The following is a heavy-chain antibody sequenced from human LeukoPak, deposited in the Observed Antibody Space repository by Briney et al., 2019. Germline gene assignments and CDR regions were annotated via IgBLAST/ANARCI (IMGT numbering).Heavy chain of an antibody. CDR2: INQSGNT. Sequence: ASETLSLTCSVYGGSFGGYYWSWIRQSPEKGLEWIAEINQSGNTNYNPSLKSRVTISVDTPKNQFSLKVTSVVAADTAVYYCATGPGGYYFDYWSQGTLVTVSS. D-gene: IGHD3-3*01. CDR1: GGSFGGYY. CDR3: ATGPGGYYFDY. V-gene: IGHV4-34*01. J-gene: IGHJ4*02.